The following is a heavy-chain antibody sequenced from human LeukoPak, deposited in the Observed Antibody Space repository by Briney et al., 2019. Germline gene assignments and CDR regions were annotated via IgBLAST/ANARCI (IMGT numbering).Heavy chain of an antibody. D-gene: IGHD3-22*01. Sequence: GSLRLSCAASGFTFGSYGMSWVRQAPGKGLEWVSFITPNADRTSYADSVEGRFTISRDNPRNTLYMQMNSLRDEDTALYYCAIMHGYSDGSGYWVQWGQGTLVNVSS. J-gene: IGHJ1*01. CDR1: GFTFGSYG. V-gene: IGHV3-23*01. CDR2: ITPNADRT. CDR3: AIMHGYSDGSGYWVQ.